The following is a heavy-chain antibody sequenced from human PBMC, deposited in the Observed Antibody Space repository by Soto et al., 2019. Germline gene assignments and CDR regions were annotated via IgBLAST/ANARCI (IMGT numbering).Heavy chain of an antibody. J-gene: IGHJ6*02. Sequence: SETLSLTCAVYGGSFSGYYWSWIRQPPGKGLEWIGEINHSGSTNYNPDLKSRVTITVDTSKNQFSLKLSSVTAADTAVYYCARGGYYGSGSYYTRSYYYYGMDVWGQGTTVTVSS. CDR3: ARGGYYGSGSYYTRSYYYYGMDV. V-gene: IGHV4-34*01. D-gene: IGHD3-10*01. CDR1: GGSFSGYY. CDR2: INHSGST.